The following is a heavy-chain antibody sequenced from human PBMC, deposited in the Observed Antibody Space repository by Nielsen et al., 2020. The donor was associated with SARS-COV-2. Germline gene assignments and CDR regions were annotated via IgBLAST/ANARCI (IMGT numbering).Heavy chain of an antibody. D-gene: IGHD3-3*01. CDR2: IKSKTDGGTT. J-gene: IGHJ4*02. V-gene: IGHV3-15*01. CDR1: GFTFSNAW. Sequence: GESLKISCAASGFTFSNAWMSWVRQAPRKGLEWVGRIKSKTDGGTTDYAAPVKGRFTISRDDSKNTLYLQMNSLKTEDTAVYYCTTAWVLRFLEWLPLDYWGQGTLVTVSS. CDR3: TTAWVLRFLEWLPLDY.